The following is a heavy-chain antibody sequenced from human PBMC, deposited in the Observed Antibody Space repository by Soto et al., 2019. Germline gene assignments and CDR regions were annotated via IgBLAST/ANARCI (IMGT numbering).Heavy chain of an antibody. CDR3: AKFRLYYYYGMDV. V-gene: IGHV3-30*18. Sequence: QVQLVESGGGVVQPGRSLRLSCAASGFTFSSYGMHWVRQAPGKGLEWVAVISYDGSNKYYADSVKGRFTISRDNSKNTLYLQMNSLRAEDTAVYYCAKFRLYYYYGMDVWGQGTTVTVSS. CDR1: GFTFSSYG. D-gene: IGHD6-19*01. J-gene: IGHJ6*02. CDR2: ISYDGSNK.